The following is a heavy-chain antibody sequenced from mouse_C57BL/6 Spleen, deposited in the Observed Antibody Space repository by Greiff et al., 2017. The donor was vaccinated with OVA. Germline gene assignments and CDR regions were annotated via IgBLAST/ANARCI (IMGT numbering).Heavy chain of an antibody. J-gene: IGHJ4*01. CDR2: IHPNSGST. V-gene: IGHV1-64*01. CDR1: GYTFTSYW. Sequence: VQLQQPGTELVKPGASVKLSCKASGYTFTSYWMHWVKQRPGQGLEWIGMIHPNSGSTNYNEKFKSKATLTVDKSSSTAYMQLSSLTSEDSAVYYCARRGYDDYERGYAMDYWGQGTSVTVSS. CDR3: ARRGYDDYERGYAMDY. D-gene: IGHD2-3*01.